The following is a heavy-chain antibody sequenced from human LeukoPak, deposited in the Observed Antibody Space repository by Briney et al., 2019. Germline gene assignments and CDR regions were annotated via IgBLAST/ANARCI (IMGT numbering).Heavy chain of an antibody. J-gene: IGHJ3*02. V-gene: IGHV3-15*01. CDR2: IKSKTDGGTT. D-gene: IGHD5-12*01. CDR3: TTDEKLTNSGLDAFDI. CDR1: GFTFSNAW. Sequence: GGSLRLSCAASGFTFSNAWMSWVRQAPGKGLEWVGRIKSKTDGGTTDYAAPVKGRFTISRDDSKNTLYLQMNSLKTEDTAVYYCTTDEKLTNSGLDAFDIWGQGTMVTVSS.